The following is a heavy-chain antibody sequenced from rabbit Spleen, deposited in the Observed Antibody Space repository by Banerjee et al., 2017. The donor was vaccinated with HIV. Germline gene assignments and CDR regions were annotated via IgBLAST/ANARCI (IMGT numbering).Heavy chain of an antibody. J-gene: IGHJ6*01. V-gene: IGHV1S45*01. Sequence: QEQLEESGGDLVKPGTSLTLTCTASGFSFSSSYYMCWVRQAPGTGLEWIACIYDGGSGSTDYARWAKGRFTISKTSSTTVTLQMTSLTAADTATYFCARDTATSFSSYGMDLWGPGTLVTVS. CDR2: IYDGGSGST. CDR1: GFSFSSSYY. CDR3: ARDTATSFSSYGMDL. D-gene: IGHD1-1*01.